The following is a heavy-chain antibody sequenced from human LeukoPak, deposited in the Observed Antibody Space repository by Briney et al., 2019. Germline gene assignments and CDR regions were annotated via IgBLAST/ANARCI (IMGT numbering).Heavy chain of an antibody. D-gene: IGHD3-10*01. CDR3: ARVKSGSGTYYKHWSLYYYAMDV. CDR1: GYSFTGSY. CDR2: INPNSDGT. V-gene: IGHV1-2*02. J-gene: IGHJ6*02. Sequence: ASVKVSCKASGYSFTGSYMHWVRQAPGQGLEWMGWINPNSDGTNYAQKFQGRVTMTRDTSISTAYMELSRLRSDDTAVYYCARVKSGSGTYYKHWSLYYYAMDVWGQGTTVTVSS.